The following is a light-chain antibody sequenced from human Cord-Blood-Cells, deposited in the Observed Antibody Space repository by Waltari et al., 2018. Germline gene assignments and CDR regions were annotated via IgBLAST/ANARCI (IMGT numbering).Light chain of an antibody. CDR1: NSAIGGDYN. J-gene: IGLJ2*01. CDR2: DVS. Sequence: SALTQPRSVSGSPGQSVPISCTGTNSAIGGDYNVSWYQKHPGKSPQLMIYDVSKRPSGVPDRFSGSKSGNTASLTISGLQAEDEADYYCCSYAGSYTVFGGGTKLTVL. CDR3: CSYAGSYTV. V-gene: IGLV2-11*01.